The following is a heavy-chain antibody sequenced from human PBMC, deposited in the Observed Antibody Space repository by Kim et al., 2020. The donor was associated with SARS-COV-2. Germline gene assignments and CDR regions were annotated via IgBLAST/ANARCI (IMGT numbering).Heavy chain of an antibody. CDR3: ARVRTTMIVEADGFDI. V-gene: IGHV4-59*13. CDR1: GGSISSYY. J-gene: IGHJ3*02. D-gene: IGHD3-22*01. CDR2: IYYSGST. Sequence: SETLSLTCTVSGGSISSYYWSWIRQPPGKGLEWIGYIYYSGSTNYNPSLKSRVTISVDTSKNQFSLKLSSVTAADTAVYYCARVRTTMIVEADGFDIWGQGTMVTVSS.